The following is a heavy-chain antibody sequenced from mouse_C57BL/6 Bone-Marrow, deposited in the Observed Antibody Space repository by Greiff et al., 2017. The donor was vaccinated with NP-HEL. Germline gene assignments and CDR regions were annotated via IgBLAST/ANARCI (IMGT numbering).Heavy chain of an antibody. Sequence: EVMVVESGGGLVQPGGSLKLSCAASGFTFSDYYMYWVRQTPEKRLEWVAYISNGGGSTYYPDTVKGRFTISRDNAKNTLYLQMSRLKSEDTAMYYCARHPTYWGQGTSVTVSS. CDR3: ARHPTY. CDR2: ISNGGGST. CDR1: GFTFSDYY. V-gene: IGHV5-12*01. J-gene: IGHJ4*01.